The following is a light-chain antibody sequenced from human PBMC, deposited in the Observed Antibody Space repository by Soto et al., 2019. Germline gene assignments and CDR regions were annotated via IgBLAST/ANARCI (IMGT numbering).Light chain of an antibody. CDR1: QSVCNRC. J-gene: IGKJ1*01. Sequence: ETVLTQSPGTLSLSPGERVTLSCRASQSVCNRCLAWYQQKPGQSPRLLIYGASTRATGIPDRFSGSGSGTDFTLTISRLEPEDFAVYYCQHYGTTPWTFSQGTKVGIK. CDR3: QHYGTTPWT. V-gene: IGKV3-20*01. CDR2: GAS.